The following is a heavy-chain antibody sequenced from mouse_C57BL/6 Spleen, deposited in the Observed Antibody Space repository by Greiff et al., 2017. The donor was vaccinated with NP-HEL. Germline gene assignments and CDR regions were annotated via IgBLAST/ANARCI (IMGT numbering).Heavy chain of an antibody. Sequence: QVQLQQPGTELVKPGASVKLSCKASGYTFTSYWMHWVKQRPGQGLEWIGDIYPGSGSTNYNEKFKSKATLTVDTSSSTAYMQLSSLTSEDSAVYYCARYDYDYDVYYFDYWGQGTTLTVSS. CDR2: IYPGSGST. V-gene: IGHV1-55*01. D-gene: IGHD2-4*01. CDR1: GYTFTSYW. CDR3: ARYDYDYDVYYFDY. J-gene: IGHJ2*01.